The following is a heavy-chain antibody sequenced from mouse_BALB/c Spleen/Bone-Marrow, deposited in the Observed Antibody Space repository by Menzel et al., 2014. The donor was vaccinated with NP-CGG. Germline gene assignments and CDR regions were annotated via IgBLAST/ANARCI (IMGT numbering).Heavy chain of an antibody. CDR3: ARGGMTPFDF. D-gene: IGHD2-13*01. J-gene: IGHJ2*01. CDR1: GITVSSYA. V-gene: IGHV5-6-5*01. CDR2: IGSGGRK. Sequence: EVKLMESGGGLVKPGGSLKLSCEASGITVSSYAMSWVRQTPEKRLEWVASIGSGGRKHYPDSVEGRPTISRDNARNILYLQVSSLRSEDTAMYYCARGGMTPFDFWGQGITLTVSS.